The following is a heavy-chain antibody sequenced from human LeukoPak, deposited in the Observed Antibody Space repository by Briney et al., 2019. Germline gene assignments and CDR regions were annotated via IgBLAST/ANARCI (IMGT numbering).Heavy chain of an antibody. CDR1: GGSISSSSYY. D-gene: IGHD6-13*01. V-gene: IGHV4-39*07. Sequence: SETLSLTCTVSGGSISSSSYYWGWIRQPPGKGLEWIGSIYYSGSTYYNPSLKSRVTISVDTSKNQFSLKLSSVAAADTAVYYCARDSSPIIAAAGTGYFQHWGQGTLVTVSS. CDR3: ARDSSPIIAAAGTGYFQH. CDR2: IYYSGST. J-gene: IGHJ1*01.